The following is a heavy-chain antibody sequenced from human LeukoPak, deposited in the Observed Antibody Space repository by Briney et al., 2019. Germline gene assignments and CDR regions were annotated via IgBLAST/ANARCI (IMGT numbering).Heavy chain of an antibody. CDR3: TRGRPGHYYDY. J-gene: IGHJ4*02. D-gene: IGHD6-6*01. Sequence: PGGPLRLSCAASGFTFASYAMSWVRQAPGKGLEWVSYISGSSSTIFYADSMKGLFTVSRDNAKNSLYLQMDSLRDGDTAVYYCTRGRPGHYYDYWGQGTRVTVSS. CDR1: GFTFASYA. V-gene: IGHV3-48*02. CDR2: ISGSSSTI.